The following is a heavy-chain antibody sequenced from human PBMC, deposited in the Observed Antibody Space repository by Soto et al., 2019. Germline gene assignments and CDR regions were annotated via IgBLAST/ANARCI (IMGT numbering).Heavy chain of an antibody. CDR3: ARGGGDFVRYPVDY. V-gene: IGHV1-18*04. Sequence: ASVKVSCKASGYTFTSYGISWVRQAPGQGLEWMGWISAYNGNTNYAQKLQGRVTMTTGTSTSTAYMELRSLRSDDTAVYFCARGGGDFVRYPVDYWGQGTLVTVSS. CDR2: ISAYNGNT. D-gene: IGHD2-21*02. J-gene: IGHJ4*02. CDR1: GYTFTSYG.